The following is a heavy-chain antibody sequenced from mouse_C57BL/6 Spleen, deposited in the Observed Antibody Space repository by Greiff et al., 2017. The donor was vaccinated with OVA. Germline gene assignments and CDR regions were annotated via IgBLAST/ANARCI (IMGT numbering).Heavy chain of an antibody. J-gene: IGHJ4*01. CDR3: ARGSDYSNYYYAMDY. D-gene: IGHD2-5*01. CDR2: FHPYNDDT. Sequence: VQVVESGAELVKPGASVKMSCKASGYTFTTYPIEWMKQNHGKSLEWIGNFHPYNDDTKYNEKFKGKATLTVEKSSSTVYLELSRLTSDDSAVYYCARGSDYSNYYYAMDYWGQGTSVTVSS. V-gene: IGHV1-47*01. CDR1: GYTFTTYP.